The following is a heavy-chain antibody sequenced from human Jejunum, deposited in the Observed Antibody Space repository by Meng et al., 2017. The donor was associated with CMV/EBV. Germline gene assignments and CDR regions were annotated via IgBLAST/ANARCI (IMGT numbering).Heavy chain of an antibody. CDR1: GFTFSIHW. Sequence: LSRADSGFTFSIHWMSWVRQPPGKGPEWVASIKPDGSEIQYVGSLRGRFTVSRDNARKSLNLQMNSLTAEDTAVYYCASGNDFNIWGQGTLVTVSS. CDR3: ASGNDFNI. J-gene: IGHJ3*02. D-gene: IGHD1-1*01. CDR2: IKPDGSEI. V-gene: IGHV3-7*01.